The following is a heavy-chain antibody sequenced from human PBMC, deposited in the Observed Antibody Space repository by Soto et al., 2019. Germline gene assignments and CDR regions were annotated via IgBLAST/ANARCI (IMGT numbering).Heavy chain of an antibody. CDR2: IEWNSGSV. D-gene: IGHD3-9*01. CDR1: GFSFDEYA. J-gene: IGHJ4*02. Sequence: GGSLRLCWAASGFSFDEYAMHWVRQAPGKGLEWVSGIEWNSGSVGYADSVKGRFTISRDNAKNSLYLQMNSLRAEDTALYYCAKDTTDILTGPLFDYWGQGTLVTVSS. V-gene: IGHV3-9*01. CDR3: AKDTTDILTGPLFDY.